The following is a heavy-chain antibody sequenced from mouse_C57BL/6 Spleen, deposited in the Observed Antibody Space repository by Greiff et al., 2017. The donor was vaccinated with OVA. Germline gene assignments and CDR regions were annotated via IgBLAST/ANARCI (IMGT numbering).Heavy chain of an antibody. CDR3: AREGPGEGDRRYFDY. CDR2: IYPGDGDT. Sequence: QVQLKESGAELVKPGASVKISCKASGYAFSSYWMNWVKQRPGKGLEWIGQIYPGDGDTNYNGKFKGKATLTADKSSSTAYMQLSSLTSEDSAVYFCAREGPGEGDRRYFDYWGQGTTLTVSS. V-gene: IGHV1-80*01. D-gene: IGHD2-14*01. J-gene: IGHJ2*01. CDR1: GYAFSSYW.